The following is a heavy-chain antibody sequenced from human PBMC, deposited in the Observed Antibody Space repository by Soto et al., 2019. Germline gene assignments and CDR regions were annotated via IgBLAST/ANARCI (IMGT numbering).Heavy chain of an antibody. V-gene: IGHV4-31*03. D-gene: IGHD6-19*01. CDR3: ASSIAVAGITNCLDP. Sequence: PXETLSLTCTVSGGSISSGGFYWSWIRQHPGKGLEWIGYIYYSGSTYYNPSLKSRVTISVDTSKNQFSLKLSSVTAADTAVYYCASSIAVAGITNCLDPWGQGTLVTVSS. CDR2: IYYSGST. CDR1: GGSISSGGFY. J-gene: IGHJ5*02.